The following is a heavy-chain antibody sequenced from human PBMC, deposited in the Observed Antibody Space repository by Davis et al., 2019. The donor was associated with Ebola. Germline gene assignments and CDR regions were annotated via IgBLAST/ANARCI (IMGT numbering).Heavy chain of an antibody. D-gene: IGHD5-18*01. CDR2: IWFDGNNK. CDR1: GFTFSSYA. J-gene: IGHJ6*02. CDR3: AKDGQLWYSYYYGMDV. Sequence: GESLKISCAASGFTFSSYAMSWVRQAPGKGLEWVAVIWFDGNNKYYADSVKGRFTISRDNSKNTLYLQMNSLRAEDTAVYYCAKDGQLWYSYYYGMDVWGQGTTVTVSS. V-gene: IGHV3-30*02.